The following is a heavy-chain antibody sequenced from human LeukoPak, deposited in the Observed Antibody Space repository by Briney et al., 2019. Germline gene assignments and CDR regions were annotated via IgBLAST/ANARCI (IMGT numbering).Heavy chain of an antibody. V-gene: IGHV1-46*01. J-gene: IGHJ4*02. CDR3: ARVTYYYDSSGYYLFDY. D-gene: IGHD3-22*01. CDR2: INPSGGST. Sequence: ASVKVSCKASGYTFTSYYMHWVRQAPGQGLEWMEIINPSGGSTSYAQKFQGRVTMTRDTSTSTVYMELSSLRSEDTAVYYCARVTYYYDSSGYYLFDYWGQGTLVTVSS. CDR1: GYTFTSYY.